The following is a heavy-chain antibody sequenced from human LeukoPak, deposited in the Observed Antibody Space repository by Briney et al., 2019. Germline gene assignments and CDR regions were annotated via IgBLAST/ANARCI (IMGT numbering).Heavy chain of an antibody. CDR3: AGDGSSTNWYYY. V-gene: IGHV4-39*07. CDR2: IHYSGTI. CDR1: SEFISRTNSN. Sequence: SETLSLTCTVPSEFISRTNSNWGWVRQPPGRGLEWIGSIHYSGTIDINPSLKSRVTISVDTSKNQFSLKLTSATAADMAVYYCAGDGSSTNWYYYWGQGTLVTVSS. J-gene: IGHJ4*02. D-gene: IGHD6-13*01.